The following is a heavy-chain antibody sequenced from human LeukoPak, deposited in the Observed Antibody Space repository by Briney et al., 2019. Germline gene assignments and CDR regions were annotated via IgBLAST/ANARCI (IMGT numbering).Heavy chain of an antibody. CDR3: ARAPAAAGIDY. D-gene: IGHD6-13*01. CDR2: INHSGST. V-gene: IGHV4-34*01. CDR1: GGSFSGYY. J-gene: IGHJ4*02. Sequence: PSETLSLTCAVYGGSFSGYYWSWIRQPPGKGLEWIGEINHSGSTNYNPSLKSRVTISVDTSKNRFSLKLSSVTAADTAVYYCARAPAAAGIDYWGQGTLVTVSS.